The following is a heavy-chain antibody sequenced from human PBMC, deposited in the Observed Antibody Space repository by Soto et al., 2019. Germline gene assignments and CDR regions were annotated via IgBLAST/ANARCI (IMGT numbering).Heavy chain of an antibody. Sequence: EVQLVESGGGLVQPGGSLRLSCAASGFTFSSYWMHWVRQAPGKGLVWVSRINSDGSSTSYADSVKGRFTISRDNAKATLDLPMNTLRAEDTAVYYCAMDLEPSDYYYYYGMDVWGQGTTVTVSS. CDR3: AMDLEPSDYYYYYGMDV. J-gene: IGHJ6*02. CDR1: GFTFSSYW. CDR2: INSDGSST. D-gene: IGHD1-1*01. V-gene: IGHV3-74*01.